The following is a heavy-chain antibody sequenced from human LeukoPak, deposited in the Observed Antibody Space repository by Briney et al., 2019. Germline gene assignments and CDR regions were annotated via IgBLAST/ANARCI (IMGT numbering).Heavy chain of an antibody. D-gene: IGHD4-17*01. V-gene: IGHV4-31*03. CDR1: GGSISSGGYY. CDR3: ARGEPHDYGDYFHGMDV. Sequence: PSQTLSLTCTVSGGSISSGGYYWSWIRQHPGKGLEWIGYIYYSGSTYYNPSLKSRVTISVDTSKNQFSLKLSSVTAADTAVYYCARGEPHDYGDYFHGMDVWGQGTTVTVSS. J-gene: IGHJ6*02. CDR2: IYYSGST.